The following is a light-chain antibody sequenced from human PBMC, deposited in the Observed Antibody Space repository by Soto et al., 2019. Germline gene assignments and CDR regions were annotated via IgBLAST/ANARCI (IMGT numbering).Light chain of an antibody. CDR2: TAS. V-gene: IGKV1-5*01. J-gene: IGKJ1*01. Sequence: DIQMTQSPSTLSASVGDTVTITCRASQTISRWLAWYQQKPGKAPRLLIYTASTLESGVPSRFSASGSGTEFTLTISSLYPDDFATYYCQEYNNYWTFGQGTKVEVK. CDR1: QTISRW. CDR3: QEYNNYWT.